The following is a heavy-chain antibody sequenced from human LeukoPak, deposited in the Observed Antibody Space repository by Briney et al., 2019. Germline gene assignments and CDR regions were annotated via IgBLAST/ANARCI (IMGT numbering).Heavy chain of an antibody. CDR2: FYPSAGTS. J-gene: IGHJ4*02. Sequence: ASVKVSCKASGCTCTDYYIHWVRQAPGRGPEYVGVFYPSAGTSHSPQRFRGRVTLTSDTSASTVYVEVGSLKSEDTAIYYCVRELRGGYFDFWGQGTLVTVSS. CDR3: VRELRGGYFDF. V-gene: IGHV1-46*03. D-gene: IGHD2-21*01. CDR1: GCTCTDYY.